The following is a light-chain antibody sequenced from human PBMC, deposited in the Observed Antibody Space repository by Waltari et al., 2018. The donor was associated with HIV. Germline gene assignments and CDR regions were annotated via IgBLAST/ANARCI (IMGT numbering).Light chain of an antibody. J-gene: IGLJ3*02. V-gene: IGLV2-14*03. CDR1: RRQFTTYNY. Sequence: SALTQPASVSGSPGQSITIPCTGARRQFTTYNYVSWYQHHPGKAPRLLIYDVTNRPSGVSHRFAGSKSGDTASLIISGLQAEDEADYFCAAYIGPWVFGGGTRLTV. CDR3: AAYIGPWV. CDR2: DVT.